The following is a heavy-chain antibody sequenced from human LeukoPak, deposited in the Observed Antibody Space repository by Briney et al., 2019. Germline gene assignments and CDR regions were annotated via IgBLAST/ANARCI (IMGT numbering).Heavy chain of an antibody. D-gene: IGHD2-15*01. CDR3: ARKLRYCSGGSCYGHYFDY. CDR1: GGSVSSSGYS. J-gene: IGHJ4*02. CDR2: TYYSGRT. Sequence: PSETLSLTCTVSGGSVSSSGYSWNWIRQPPGKTLEWIGYTYYSGRTNYNPSLKRRVTISVDTSKNQFSLKLSSVTAADTAVYYCARKLRYCSGGSCYGHYFDYWGQGTLVTVSS. V-gene: IGHV4-61*08.